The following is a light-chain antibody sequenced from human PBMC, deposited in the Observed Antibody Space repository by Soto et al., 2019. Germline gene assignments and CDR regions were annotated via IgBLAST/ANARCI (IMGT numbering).Light chain of an antibody. CDR2: RNN. CDR3: AAWDDSLRGHYV. V-gene: IGLV1-47*01. CDR1: SSNIGNNF. Sequence: QSVVTQAPSVSGAPGQRVVISCYGSSSNIGNNFVYWYQQLPGKAPKLLIYRNNQRRSGVPDRFSGSKSGTSASLAIRGLRSEDEAEYYCAAWDDSLRGHYVFGTGTKLTVL. J-gene: IGLJ1*01.